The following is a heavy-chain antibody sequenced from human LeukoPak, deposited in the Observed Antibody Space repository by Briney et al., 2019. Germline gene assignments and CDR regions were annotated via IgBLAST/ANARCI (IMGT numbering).Heavy chain of an antibody. D-gene: IGHD3-10*01. J-gene: IGHJ3*02. V-gene: IGHV3-7*01. Sequence: GGSLRLSCAVSGFTFSSYWMSWVRQAPGKGLEWVANIKQDGSEKYYVDSVKGRFTISRDNAKNSLYLQMNSPRAEDTAVYYCARDKVTMVRGVISDAFDIWGQGTMVTVSS. CDR3: ARDKVTMVRGVISDAFDI. CDR2: IKQDGSEK. CDR1: GFTFSSYW.